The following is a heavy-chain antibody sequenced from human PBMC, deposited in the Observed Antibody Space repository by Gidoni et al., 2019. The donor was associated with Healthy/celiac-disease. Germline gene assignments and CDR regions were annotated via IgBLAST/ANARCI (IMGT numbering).Heavy chain of an antibody. CDR3: ASSYTPRYYGMDV. J-gene: IGHJ6*02. Sequence: QVQLVESGGGLVKPGGSLRLSCAASGFTFSDYYMSWIRQAPGKGLEWVSYISSSSSYTNYADSVKGRFTISRDNAKNSLYLQMNSLRAEDTAVYYCASSYTPRYYGMDVWGQGTTVTVSS. V-gene: IGHV3-11*06. D-gene: IGHD1-26*01. CDR1: GFTFSDYY. CDR2: ISSSSSYT.